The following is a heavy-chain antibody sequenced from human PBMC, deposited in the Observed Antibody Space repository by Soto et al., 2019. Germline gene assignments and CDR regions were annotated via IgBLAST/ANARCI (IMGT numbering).Heavy chain of an antibody. CDR3: TKKAGGPFLFVP. CDR1: GYKFIDYY. V-gene: IGHV1-2*02. CDR2: VSPRSGGT. J-gene: IGHJ5*02. D-gene: IGHD2-8*01. Sequence: ASVKVSCKASGYKFIDYYIHWVRQAPGQGLEWMGWVSPRSGGTNYAQKFRGRVTITSDTSISTAYMELTGLTSDDTAVYYCTKKAGGPFLFVPWGQGTRVTVSA.